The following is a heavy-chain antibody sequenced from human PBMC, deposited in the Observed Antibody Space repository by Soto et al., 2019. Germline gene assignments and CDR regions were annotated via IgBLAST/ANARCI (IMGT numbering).Heavy chain of an antibody. Sequence: ASVKVSCKASGDTFTNYDIKWVRQATGQGPEWMGWMNPNSGNTGYAQKFQGRVTMTRNTSISTAYMELSSLRSEDTAVYYCARGRNGMDVWGQGTTVTVSS. J-gene: IGHJ6*02. V-gene: IGHV1-8*01. CDR1: GDTFTNYD. CDR2: MNPNSGNT. CDR3: ARGRNGMDV.